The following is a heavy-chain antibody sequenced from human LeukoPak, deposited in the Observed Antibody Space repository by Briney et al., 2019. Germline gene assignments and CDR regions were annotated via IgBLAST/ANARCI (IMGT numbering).Heavy chain of an antibody. CDR1: GFPFRSSW. V-gene: IGHV3-74*01. CDR3: ARDFTIFDAFDI. D-gene: IGHD3-3*01. Sequence: PGGSLRLSCAASGFPFRSSWMHWVRQAPGRGLVWVSRLNADGISASYANSVKGRFTISRDNVKNTLYLQMNSLRAEDTAVYYCARDFTIFDAFDIWGQGTMVTVSS. CDR2: LNADGISA. J-gene: IGHJ3*02.